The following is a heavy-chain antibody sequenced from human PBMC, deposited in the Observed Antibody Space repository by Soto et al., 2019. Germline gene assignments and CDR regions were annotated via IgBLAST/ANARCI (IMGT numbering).Heavy chain of an antibody. V-gene: IGHV3-7*01. CDR2: IKQDGSEK. D-gene: IGHD3-10*01. CDR3: AKEFGLDY. J-gene: IGHJ4*02. CDR1: GFTFSNSW. Sequence: GGSLRLSCAASGFTFSNSWMSWVRQAPGKGLEWVTNIKQDGSEKYYVDSVKGRFSISRDNAENSLYLQMNSLRAEDTGGDYCAKEFGLDYGGQGTLVTAPQ.